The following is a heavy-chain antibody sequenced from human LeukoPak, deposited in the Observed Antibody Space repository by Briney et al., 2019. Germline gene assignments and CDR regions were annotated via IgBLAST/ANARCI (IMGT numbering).Heavy chain of an antibody. V-gene: IGHV3-53*01. CDR2: IYSGGST. D-gene: IGHD6-19*01. CDR1: GFTVSSNY. CDR3: ARTVYSSNDAFDI. J-gene: IGHJ3*02. Sequence: GGSLRLSCAASGFTVSSNYMSWVRQAPGKGLEWVSVIYSGGSTYYADSVKGRFTISRNNSKNTLYLQMNSLRAEDTAVYYCARTVYSSNDAFDIWGQGTMVTVSS.